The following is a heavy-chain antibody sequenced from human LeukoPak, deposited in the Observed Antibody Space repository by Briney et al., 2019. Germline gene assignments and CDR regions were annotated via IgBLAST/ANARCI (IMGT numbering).Heavy chain of an antibody. CDR3: ARLNTLQRFDP. V-gene: IGHV4-4*07. CDR1: GGSLSSDY. CDR2: LSHSGST. J-gene: IGHJ5*01. D-gene: IGHD2-2*02. Sequence: SDTLSLTCSLSGGSLSSDYGSWIRQPAGKGREWIGRLSHSGSTNYSTSLKGRVTLSVDTSKHQCSLKPTSVTAADTAVDYRARLNTLQRFDPWGQGDLVTVSS.